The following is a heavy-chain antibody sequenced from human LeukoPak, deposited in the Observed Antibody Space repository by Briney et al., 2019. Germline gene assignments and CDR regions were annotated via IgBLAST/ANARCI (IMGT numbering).Heavy chain of an antibody. CDR2: ISGGGHST. CDR3: AKDYDFWSGIGMDV. Sequence: GGSLRLSCAASGFIFSSYAMSWVRQGPGKGLEWVSDISGGGHSTYYADSVKGRFTISRDNSKNTLYLQMNSLRAEDTAVYYCAKDYDFWSGIGMDVWGQGTTVTVSS. V-gene: IGHV3-23*01. CDR1: GFIFSSYA. D-gene: IGHD3-3*01. J-gene: IGHJ6*02.